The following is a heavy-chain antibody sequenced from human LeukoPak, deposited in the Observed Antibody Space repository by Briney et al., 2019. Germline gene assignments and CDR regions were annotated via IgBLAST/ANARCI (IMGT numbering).Heavy chain of an antibody. J-gene: IGHJ4*02. V-gene: IGHV1-18*01. CDR2: ISGYNGNT. D-gene: IGHD3-16*01. CDR3: ARDHGRVMVTFGPFPADY. Sequence: ASVKVSCKASGYTFTSYGISWVRQAPGQGLEWMGWISGYNGNTNYAQKLQGRVTMTTDTSTSTAYMELRSLRSDDTAVYYCARDHGRVMVTFGPFPADYWGQGTLVTVSS. CDR1: GYTFTSYG.